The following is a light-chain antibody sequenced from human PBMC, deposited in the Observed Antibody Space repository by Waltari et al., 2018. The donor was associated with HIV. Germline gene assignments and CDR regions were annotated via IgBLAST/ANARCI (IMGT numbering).Light chain of an antibody. CDR3: AAWDDSLSGLVV. Sequence: QSVLTQPPSASGTPGQRVTISCSGSSSNIGSNTVNWYQQLPGTAPRLLIYSNKQRPSGGRDRVAGSKSGTSASLAISGSQSEDEADYYCAAWDDSLSGLVVFGGGTKLTVL. CDR2: SNK. V-gene: IGLV1-44*01. J-gene: IGLJ2*01. CDR1: SSNIGSNT.